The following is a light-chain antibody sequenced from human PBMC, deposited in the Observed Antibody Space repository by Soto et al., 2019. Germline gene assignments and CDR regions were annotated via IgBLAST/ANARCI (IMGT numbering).Light chain of an antibody. Sequence: QSALTQPASVSGSPGQSITISCTGSSSDIGKYNLVSWYQQQSGNAPKLLLYEVSRRPSGVPTRFTGSKSGNTASLTISSLQPEDEADYYCYSNVGVGTFIFGGGTQLTVL. CDR1: SSDIGKYNL. CDR2: EVS. J-gene: IGLJ2*01. V-gene: IGLV2-23*02. CDR3: YSNVGVGTFI.